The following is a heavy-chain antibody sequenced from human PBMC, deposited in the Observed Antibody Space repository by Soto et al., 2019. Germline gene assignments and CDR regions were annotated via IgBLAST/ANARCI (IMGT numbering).Heavy chain of an antibody. CDR1: GFTVSSNY. V-gene: IGHV3-53*01. CDR3: ARDLRSYFDY. Sequence: GGSLRLSCAASGFTVSSNYMSWVRQAPGKGLEWVSVIYSGGNTYYADSVKGRFTISRDNSKNTLYLQMNSLRAEDTAVYYCARDLRSYFDYWGQGTLVTVSS. CDR2: IYSGGNT. J-gene: IGHJ4*02.